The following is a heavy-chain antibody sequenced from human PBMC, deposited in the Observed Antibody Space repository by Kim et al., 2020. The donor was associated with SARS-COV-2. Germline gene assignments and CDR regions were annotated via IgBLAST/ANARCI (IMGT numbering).Heavy chain of an antibody. J-gene: IGHJ5*02. CDR3: TRGGIRGVSWNWLDP. V-gene: IGHV3-13*01. D-gene: IGHD3-10*01. Sequence: GSVKGRFTISRDTAKNSVYLQMNSLRAGDTAVYYCTRGGIRGVSWNWLDPWGQGTLVTVSS.